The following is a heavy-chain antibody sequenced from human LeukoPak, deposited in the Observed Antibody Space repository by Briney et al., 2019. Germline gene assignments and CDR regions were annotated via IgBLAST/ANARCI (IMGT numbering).Heavy chain of an antibody. J-gene: IGHJ5*02. Sequence: ASVKVSCKASGGTFSNYAISWVRQAPGQGLEWMGGIIPIFGTANYAQKFRGRVTITADKSTRTAYMELSSLRSEDTAVYYCARVGWFGENKNWFDPWGQGTLVTVSS. D-gene: IGHD3-10*01. CDR3: ARVGWFGENKNWFDP. V-gene: IGHV1-69*06. CDR2: IIPIFGTA. CDR1: GGTFSNYA.